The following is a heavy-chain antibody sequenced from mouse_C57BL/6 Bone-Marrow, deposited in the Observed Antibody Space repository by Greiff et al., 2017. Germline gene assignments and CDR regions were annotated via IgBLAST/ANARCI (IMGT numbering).Heavy chain of an antibody. CDR3: ARSYRGFAY. CDR1: GYTFTSYW. D-gene: IGHD6-5*01. V-gene: IGHV1-50*01. Sequence: QVQLQQPGAELVKPGASVKLSCKASGYTFTSYWMQWVKQRPGQGLEWIGEIDPSDSYTNYNQKFKGKATLTVDTSSGTAYMQLSSLTSEDSAVYYCARSYRGFAYWGQGTLVTVSA. CDR2: IDPSDSYT. J-gene: IGHJ3*01.